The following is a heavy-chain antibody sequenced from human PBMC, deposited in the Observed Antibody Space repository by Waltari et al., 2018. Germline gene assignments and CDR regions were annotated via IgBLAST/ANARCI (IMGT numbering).Heavy chain of an antibody. CDR3: ARDASYPHWFYDL. CDR1: GYAFNTYD. CDR2: MNPNSENR. J-gene: IGHJ2*01. V-gene: IGHV1-8*01. Sequence: QAQLVQSGAEVREPGASVKVSCLASGYAFNTYDINCVRQAPGRRLEWMGWMNPNSENRGYAQQFQGRLIMTSNSAIGTAYMELTSLTSDDTAVYYCARDASYPHWFYDLWGRGTLVTVSS.